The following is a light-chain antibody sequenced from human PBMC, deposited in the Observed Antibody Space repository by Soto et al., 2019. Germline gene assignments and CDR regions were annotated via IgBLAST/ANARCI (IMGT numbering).Light chain of an antibody. CDR1: QSVSSN. CDR2: GAS. CDR3: QQCNNWPLT. J-gene: IGKJ1*01. V-gene: IGKV3-15*01. Sequence: EIVMTQSPATLSVSPGEKATLSCRASQSVSSNLAWYQQKPGQAPRLLIYGASTRATGIPARFSGSGSGTEFTLTISSLQSEDSSVYYCQQCNNWPLTFGQGTRVEIK.